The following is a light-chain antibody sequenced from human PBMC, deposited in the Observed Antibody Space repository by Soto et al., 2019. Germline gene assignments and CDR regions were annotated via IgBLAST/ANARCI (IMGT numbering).Light chain of an antibody. Sequence: EIVLTQSPGTLSLCHAERATLSCRASQNVRSNLAWYQQKPGQAPRLLIYAASSRATGIPDRFSGSGSGTDFTLTITRLEPEDYAVYYCQQYGSSRWAFGQGTKVDVK. J-gene: IGKJ1*01. CDR3: QQYGSSRWA. CDR2: AAS. CDR1: QNVRSN. V-gene: IGKV3-20*01.